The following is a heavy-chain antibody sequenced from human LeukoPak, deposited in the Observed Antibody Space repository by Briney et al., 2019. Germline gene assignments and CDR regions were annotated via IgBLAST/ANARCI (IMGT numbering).Heavy chain of an antibody. CDR1: GFTFSSYG. V-gene: IGHV4-59*01. CDR3: ARVTRGYSYGHFDY. Sequence: PGRSLRLSCAASGFTFSSYGMHWIRQPPGKGLEWIGYIYSSGSTNYNPSLKSRVTISVDTSKNQFSLRLSSVTAADTAVYYCARVTRGYSYGHFDYWGQGTLVTVSS. J-gene: IGHJ4*02. CDR2: IYSSGST. D-gene: IGHD5-18*01.